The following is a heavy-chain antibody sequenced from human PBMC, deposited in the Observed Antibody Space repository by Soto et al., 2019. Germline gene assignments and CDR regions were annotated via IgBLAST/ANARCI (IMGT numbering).Heavy chain of an antibody. CDR3: AKVVVAATRHTDFDS. Sequence: LSLTCTVSVGSINSNNYYWAWIRQPPGKGLAWIASIYYDGSTYYNPSLKSRVTISIDTSKNQFSLRLRSVTAADTAIYYCAKVVVAATRHTDFDSWGQGTLVTVSS. J-gene: IGHJ4*02. D-gene: IGHD2-15*01. CDR2: IYYDGST. V-gene: IGHV4-39*01. CDR1: VGSINSNNYY.